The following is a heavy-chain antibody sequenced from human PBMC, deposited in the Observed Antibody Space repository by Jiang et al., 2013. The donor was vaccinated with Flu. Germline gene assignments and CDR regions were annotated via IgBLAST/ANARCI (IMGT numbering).Heavy chain of an antibody. CDR2: IDNRGIV. Sequence: QLVESGPGLLKPSQTLSLRCTVSGGSLNSGGHSWNWVRQAPQKGLEWIAYIDNRGIVHYNPSLQGRLVIALDTPKNQFSLRMNSVTAADTATYYCARMLWDFLTGPVGYDYGLDAWGQGTTVIVSS. V-gene: IGHV4-30-4*07. J-gene: IGHJ6*02. D-gene: IGHD3-9*01. CDR1: GGSLNSGGHS. CDR3: ARMLWDFLTGPVGYDYGLDA.